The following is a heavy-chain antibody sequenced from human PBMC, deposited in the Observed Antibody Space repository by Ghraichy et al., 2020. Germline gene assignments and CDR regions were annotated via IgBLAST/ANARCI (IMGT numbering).Heavy chain of an antibody. CDR2: ISSSGSTV. Sequence: GGSLRLSCAASGFTFRNYEVNWVRQALGKGLEWVSYISSSGSTVYYADSVKGRFTISRDNAKNSLFLQMSSLRAEDTAVYYCARKCSSSSCGYDHGMDVWGQGTTVTVSS. J-gene: IGHJ6*02. CDR1: GFTFRNYE. D-gene: IGHD2-2*01. V-gene: IGHV3-48*03. CDR3: ARKCSSSSCGYDHGMDV.